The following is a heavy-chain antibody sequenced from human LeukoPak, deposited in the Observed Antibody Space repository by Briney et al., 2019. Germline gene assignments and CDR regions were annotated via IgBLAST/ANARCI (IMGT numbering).Heavy chain of an antibody. D-gene: IGHD2-15*01. J-gene: IGHJ3*02. V-gene: IGHV4-59*01. CDR2: IYYSGST. CDR1: GGSISSYY. CDR3: ARFGGTDAFDI. Sequence: SETLSLTCTVSGGSISSYYWSWIRQPPGKGLEWIGYIYYSGSTNYNPSLKSRVTISVDTSKSQFSLKLSSVTAADTAVYYCARFGGTDAFDIWGQGTMVTVSS.